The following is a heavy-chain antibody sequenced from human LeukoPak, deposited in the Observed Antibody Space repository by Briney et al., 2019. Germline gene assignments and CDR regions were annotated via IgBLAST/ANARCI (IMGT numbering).Heavy chain of an antibody. Sequence: HPGGSLRLSCAASGFTFSSYSMNWVRQAPGKGLEWVSYISSSGSAIYYADSVKGRFTISRDNVKNSLFLQLNSLRDEDTAVYYCARDEDAFGGQGTLVTVSS. CDR2: ISSSGSAI. CDR1: GFTFSSYS. V-gene: IGHV3-48*02. CDR3: ARDEDAF. J-gene: IGHJ4*02.